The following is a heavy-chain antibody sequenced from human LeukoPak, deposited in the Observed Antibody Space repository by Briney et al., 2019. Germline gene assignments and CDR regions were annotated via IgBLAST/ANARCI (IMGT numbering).Heavy chain of an antibody. CDR3: ATDSDPWGPAAGTIDY. J-gene: IGHJ4*02. V-gene: IGHV1-3*01. Sequence: GASVKVSCKASGYTFTSYAMHWVRQAPGQRLEWMGWINAGNGNTKYSQKFQGRVTITRDTSASTAYMELSSLRSEDTAVYYCATDSDPWGPAAGTIDYWGQGTLVTVSS. CDR1: GYTFTSYA. CDR2: INAGNGNT. D-gene: IGHD6-13*01.